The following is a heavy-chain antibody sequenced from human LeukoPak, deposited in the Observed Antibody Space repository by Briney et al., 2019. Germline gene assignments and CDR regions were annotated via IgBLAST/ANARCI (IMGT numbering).Heavy chain of an antibody. Sequence: GRSLRLSCAASGFTFSNYGMHWVRQAPGKGLERVATTWYDGSNENYADSVKGRFTISRDNSKKTLYLQMNSLRAEDTAVYYCARDRENVPYYYYGIDVWGQGTTVTVSS. V-gene: IGHV3-33*01. CDR2: TWYDGSNE. D-gene: IGHD3-10*01. CDR1: GFTFSNYG. J-gene: IGHJ6*02. CDR3: ARDRENVPYYYYGIDV.